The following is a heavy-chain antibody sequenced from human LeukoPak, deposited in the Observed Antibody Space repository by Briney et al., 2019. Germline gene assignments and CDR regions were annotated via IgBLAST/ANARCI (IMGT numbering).Heavy chain of an antibody. V-gene: IGHV5-51*01. CDR3: ARLLESGWYAPAYLYY. J-gene: IGHJ4*02. CDR2: IYPGDSDT. CDR1: GYSFTSYW. D-gene: IGHD6-19*01. Sequence: GESLKISCKGSGYSFTSYWIGWVRQMPGKGLEWMGIIYPGDSDTRYSPSFQGQVTISADKSISTAYLQWSSLKASDTAMYYCARLLESGWYAPAYLYYWGQGTLVTVSS.